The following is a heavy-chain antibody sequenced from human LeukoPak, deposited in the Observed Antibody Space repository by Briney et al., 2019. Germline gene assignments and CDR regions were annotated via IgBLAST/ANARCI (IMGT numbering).Heavy chain of an antibody. CDR1: GFTFSSYE. Sequence: GGSLRLSCAASGFTFSSYEMNWVRQAPGKGLEWVSSISSSSSYIYYADSVKGRFTISRDNAKNSLYLQMNSLRAEDTAVYYCARDGILIANWGVFDAFDIWGQGTMVTVSS. CDR2: ISSSSSYI. J-gene: IGHJ3*02. CDR3: ARDGILIANWGVFDAFDI. D-gene: IGHD7-27*01. V-gene: IGHV3-21*01.